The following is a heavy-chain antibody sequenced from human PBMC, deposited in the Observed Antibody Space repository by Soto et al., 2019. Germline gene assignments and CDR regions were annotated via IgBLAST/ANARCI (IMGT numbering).Heavy chain of an antibody. D-gene: IGHD6-19*01. CDR2: ISGGGGIT. Sequence: GGALRRSWAASGFTFSSYAMNWVRQAPGKGLEWVSSISGGGGITHYADSVRGRFTISRDNSKNTLYLQMNSLRAEDTAVYYCAKDFYSEWLVGNGYYYYGMDVWGQGTTVTVSS. CDR3: AKDFYSEWLVGNGYYYYGMDV. CDR1: GFTFSSYA. J-gene: IGHJ6*02. V-gene: IGHV3-23*01.